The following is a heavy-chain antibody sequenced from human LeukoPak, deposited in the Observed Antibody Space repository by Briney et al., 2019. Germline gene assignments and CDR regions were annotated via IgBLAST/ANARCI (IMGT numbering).Heavy chain of an antibody. CDR1: GFTFSSYA. J-gene: IGHJ4*02. Sequence: PGGSLRLSCVASGFTFSSYAMHWVRQAPGKGLEWVAVISYDGSNKYYADSVKGRFTISRDNSKNTLYLQMNSLRAEDTAVYYCARDPYYYDSSGYYHGGYYFDYWGQGTLVTVSS. CDR2: ISYDGSNK. V-gene: IGHV3-30-3*01. D-gene: IGHD3-22*01. CDR3: ARDPYYYDSSGYYHGGYYFDY.